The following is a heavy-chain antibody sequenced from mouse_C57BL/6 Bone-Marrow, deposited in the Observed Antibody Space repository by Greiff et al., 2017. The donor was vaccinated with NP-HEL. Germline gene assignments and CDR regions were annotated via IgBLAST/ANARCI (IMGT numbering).Heavy chain of an antibody. J-gene: IGHJ3*01. V-gene: IGHV14-4*01. Sequence: EVKLMESGAELVRPGASVKLSCTASGFNIKDDYMHWVKQRPEQGLEWIGWIDPENGDTEYASKFQGKATITADTSSNTAYLQLSSLTSEDTAVYYCTTCDYALPYWGQGTLVTVSA. CDR2: IDPENGDT. D-gene: IGHD2-4*01. CDR3: TTCDYALPY. CDR1: GFNIKDDY.